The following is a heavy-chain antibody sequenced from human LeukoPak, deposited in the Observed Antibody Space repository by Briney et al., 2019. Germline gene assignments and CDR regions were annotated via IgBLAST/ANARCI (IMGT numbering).Heavy chain of an antibody. V-gene: IGHV1-2*02. D-gene: IGHD4-17*01. CDR1: GYTLTGYL. CDR3: VRGLTTVATWLYL. Sequence: ASVKDSCMASGYTLTGYLMHWVRQAPGQGLEWMGWISPSSGETKYAQKFQGRVTMTRDTSISTAYMEVSRLRSDDTAVYYCVRGLTTVATWLYLWGRGTLVTVSS. J-gene: IGHJ2*01. CDR2: ISPSSGET.